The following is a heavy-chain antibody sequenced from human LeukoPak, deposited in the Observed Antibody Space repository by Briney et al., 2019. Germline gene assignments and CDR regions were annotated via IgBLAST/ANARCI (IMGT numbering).Heavy chain of an antibody. J-gene: IGHJ4*02. CDR3: ARARSSTGDFDY. V-gene: IGHV4-59*01. Sequence: PSETLCLTCTVSGGSIGSYYWSWIRQPPGKGLEWIGYIYSSGSTNYNPSLKSRVTISLDTSKNQFSLKLSFVTAADTAVYYCARARSSTGDFDYWGQGTLVTVSS. D-gene: IGHD6-13*01. CDR1: GGSIGSYY. CDR2: IYSSGST.